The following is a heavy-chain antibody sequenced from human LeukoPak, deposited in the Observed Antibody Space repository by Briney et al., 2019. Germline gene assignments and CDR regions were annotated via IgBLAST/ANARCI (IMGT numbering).Heavy chain of an antibody. CDR1: GGSISSGGYY. V-gene: IGHV4-31*03. D-gene: IGHD3-9*01. Sequence: PSETLSLTCTVSGGSISSGGYYWSWIRQHPGKGLEWIGYIYYSGSTYYNPSLKSRVTISVDTSKNQFSLRLSSVTAADTAVYYCARDRFPILGGYGMDVWGQGTTVTVSS. J-gene: IGHJ6*02. CDR3: ARDRFPILGGYGMDV. CDR2: IYYSGST.